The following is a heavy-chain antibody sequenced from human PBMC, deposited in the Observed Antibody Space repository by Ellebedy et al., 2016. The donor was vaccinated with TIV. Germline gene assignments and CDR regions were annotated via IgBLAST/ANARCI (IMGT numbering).Heavy chain of an antibody. J-gene: IGHJ4*02. CDR2: IKQDGSET. CDR1: GFTFGSYW. V-gene: IGHV3-7*01. D-gene: IGHD2-2*02. Sequence: PGGSLRLSCAASGFTFGSYWMSWVRQAPGKGLEWVANIKQDGSETYYVDSVKGRFTISRDNAKNSLYLQMNSLRADDTAVYYCARSPYTGYSDLGFDYWGQGSLVTVSS. CDR3: ARSPYTGYSDLGFDY.